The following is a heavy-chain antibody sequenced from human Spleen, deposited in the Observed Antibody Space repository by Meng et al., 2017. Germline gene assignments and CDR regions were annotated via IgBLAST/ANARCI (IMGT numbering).Heavy chain of an antibody. Sequence: QGRLVRSGAEVKKPGASVKVSCKASGYTFTGYSMHWVRQAPGQGLEWMGWINPNSGGTNYAQKFQGRVIMTRGTSISTAYMELSRLRSDDTAVYYCARESLTYSGSPRWFDPWGQGTLVTVSS. CDR3: ARESLTYSGSPRWFDP. CDR1: GYTFTGYS. D-gene: IGHD1-26*01. CDR2: INPNSGGT. V-gene: IGHV1-2*02. J-gene: IGHJ5*02.